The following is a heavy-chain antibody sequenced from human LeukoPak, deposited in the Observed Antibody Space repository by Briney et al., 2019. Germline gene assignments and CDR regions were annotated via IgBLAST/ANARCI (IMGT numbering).Heavy chain of an antibody. V-gene: IGHV3-48*02. D-gene: IGHD2-2*02. Sequence: AGGSLRLSCAASGFTFSSYAMHWVRQAPGKGLEWVSYISSSSSTIYYADSVKGRFTISRDNAKNSLYLQMNSLRDEDTAVYYCARDPPPEVVPAAIRIYYYYYGMDVWGQGTTVTVSS. J-gene: IGHJ6*02. CDR3: ARDPPPEVVPAAIRIYYYYYGMDV. CDR1: GFTFSSYA. CDR2: ISSSSSTI.